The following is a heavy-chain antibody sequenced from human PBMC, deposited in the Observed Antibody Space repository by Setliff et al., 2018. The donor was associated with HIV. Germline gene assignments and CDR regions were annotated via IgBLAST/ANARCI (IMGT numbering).Heavy chain of an antibody. CDR3: ARTEYFDFWSGPRGFDP. J-gene: IGHJ5*02. D-gene: IGHD3-3*01. V-gene: IGHV1-18*01. CDR1: GYSFTTYA. Sequence: ASVKVSCKASGYSFTTYAISWVRQAPGQGLEWMGWISAYNGKTLYAQTFQGRVTMTRDTSTSTAYMELSRLRSDDTAVYYCARTEYFDFWSGPRGFDPWGQGTLVTVSS. CDR2: ISAYNGKT.